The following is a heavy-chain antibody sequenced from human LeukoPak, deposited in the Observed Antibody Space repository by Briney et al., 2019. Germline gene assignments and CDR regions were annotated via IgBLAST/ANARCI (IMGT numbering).Heavy chain of an antibody. CDR1: GYTFTSYG. CDR3: ARGMNYDILTGYLNWFDP. Sequence: ASVKVSCKASGYTFTSYGISWVRQAPGQGLEWMGWISAYNGNTNYAQKLQGRVTMTTDTSTSTAYMELRSLRSDDTAVYYCARGMNYDILTGYLNWFDPWGQGTPVTVSS. CDR2: ISAYNGNT. D-gene: IGHD3-9*01. J-gene: IGHJ5*02. V-gene: IGHV1-18*04.